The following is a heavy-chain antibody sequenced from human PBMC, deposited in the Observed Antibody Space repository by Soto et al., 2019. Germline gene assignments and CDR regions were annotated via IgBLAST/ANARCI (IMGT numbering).Heavy chain of an antibody. D-gene: IGHD6-19*01. Sequence: SETLSLTCTVSGGSISSYYWSWIRQPPGKGLEWIGYIYYSGSTNYNPSLKSRVTISVDTSKNQFSLKLGSVTAADTAVYYCARDRVAVAGRWWFDPWGQGTLVTVSS. CDR3: ARDRVAVAGRWWFDP. V-gene: IGHV4-59*01. J-gene: IGHJ5*02. CDR2: IYYSGST. CDR1: GGSISSYY.